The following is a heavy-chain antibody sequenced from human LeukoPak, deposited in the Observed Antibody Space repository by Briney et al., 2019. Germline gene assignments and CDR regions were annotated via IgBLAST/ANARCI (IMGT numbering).Heavy chain of an antibody. CDR1: GFTFSTFV. CDR2: INDSGGRT. J-gene: IGHJ4*02. CDR3: ASAERRITIFGVVRTYYFDY. D-gene: IGHD3-3*01. Sequence: GGSLRLSCAASGFTFSTFVMNWVRQAPGKGLEWVSGINDSGGRTHYADSVKGRFTISRDNSKNTLYLQMNSLRAEDTAVYYCASAERRITIFGVVRTYYFDYWGQGTLVTVSS. V-gene: IGHV3-23*01.